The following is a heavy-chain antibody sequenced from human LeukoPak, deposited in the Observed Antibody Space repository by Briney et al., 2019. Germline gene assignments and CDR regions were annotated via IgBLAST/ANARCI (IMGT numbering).Heavy chain of an antibody. CDR3: ATTPLGWFDP. Sequence: PGGSLRLSCAASGFTFSSYAMSWVRQAPGKGLEWVSAISGSGGSAYYADSVKGRFTISRGNSKNTLYLQMNSLRAEDTAVYYCATTPLGWFDPWGQGTLVTVSS. J-gene: IGHJ5*02. CDR1: GFTFSSYA. V-gene: IGHV3-23*01. D-gene: IGHD3-10*01. CDR2: ISGSGGSA.